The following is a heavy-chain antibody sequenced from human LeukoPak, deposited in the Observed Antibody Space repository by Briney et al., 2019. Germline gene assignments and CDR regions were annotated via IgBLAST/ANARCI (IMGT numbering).Heavy chain of an antibody. CDR2: ISGSGGST. V-gene: IGHV3-23*01. J-gene: IGHJ4*02. Sequence: GGSLRLSCAASGFTFSIYAMSWVRQAPGKGLEWVSAISGSGGSTYYADSVKGRFTISRDNAKNTLYLQMNSLRTEDTAIYYCAVDLSGSEDYWGQGTLVTVSS. D-gene: IGHD3-10*01. CDR3: AVDLSGSEDY. CDR1: GFTFSIYA.